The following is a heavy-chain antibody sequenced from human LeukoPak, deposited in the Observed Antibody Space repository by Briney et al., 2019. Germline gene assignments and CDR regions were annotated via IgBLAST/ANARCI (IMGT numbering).Heavy chain of an antibody. CDR1: GFTFSSYS. V-gene: IGHV3-21*01. CDR3: ARDGTGSGSYYPYYYYYGMDV. Sequence: PGGSLRLSCAASGFTFSSYSMNWVRQAPGKGLEWVSSISSSSSYIYYADSVKGRFTISRDNAKNSLYLQMNSLRAEDTAVYYCARDGTGSGSYYPYYYYYGMDVWGQGTTVTVSS. CDR2: ISSSSSYI. D-gene: IGHD3-10*01. J-gene: IGHJ6*02.